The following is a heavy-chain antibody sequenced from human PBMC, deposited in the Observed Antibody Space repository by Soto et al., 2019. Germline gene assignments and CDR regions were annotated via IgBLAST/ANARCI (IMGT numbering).Heavy chain of an antibody. CDR2: IYHSGST. Sequence: SETLSLTCAVSGGSISSSNWWSWVRQPPGKGLEWIGEIYHSGSTNYNPSLKSRVTISVDKSKNQFSLKLSSVTAADTAVYYCARDNMVRGVNDYYGMDVWGQGTTVTVS. J-gene: IGHJ6*02. CDR1: GGSISSSNW. V-gene: IGHV4-4*02. D-gene: IGHD3-10*01. CDR3: ARDNMVRGVNDYYGMDV.